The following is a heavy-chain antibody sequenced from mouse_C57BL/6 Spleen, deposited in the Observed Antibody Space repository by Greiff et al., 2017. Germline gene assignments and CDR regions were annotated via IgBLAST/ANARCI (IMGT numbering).Heavy chain of an antibody. CDR1: GYTFTSYW. J-gene: IGHJ4*01. D-gene: IGHD1-1*01. Sequence: QVQLQQPGTELVKPGASVKLSCKASGYTFTSYWMHWVKQRPGQGLEWIGNINPSNGGTNYNEKFKSKATLTIDKSSSTAYMQLSSLTSEDSAIYYCASGVYDYYAMDYWGQGTSVTVSS. CDR2: INPSNGGT. CDR3: ASGVYDYYAMDY. V-gene: IGHV1-53*01.